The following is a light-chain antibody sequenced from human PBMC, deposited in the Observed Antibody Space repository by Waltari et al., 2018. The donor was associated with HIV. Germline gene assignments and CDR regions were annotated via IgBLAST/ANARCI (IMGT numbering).Light chain of an antibody. CDR3: QSADSSGTYPV. CDR2: KDS. Sequence: SYELTQPPSVSVSPGQTARITCSGDVLPKQYAYWYQQKPGQAPVVVISKDSERPSGIPERFSGSSSGTTVTLTISGVQAEDEADYYCQSADSSGTYPVFGGGTQLTVL. CDR1: VLPKQY. J-gene: IGLJ7*01. V-gene: IGLV3-25*03.